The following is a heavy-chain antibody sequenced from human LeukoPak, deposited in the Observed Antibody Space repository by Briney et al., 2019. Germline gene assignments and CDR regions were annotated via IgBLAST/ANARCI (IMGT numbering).Heavy chain of an antibody. D-gene: IGHD3-3*01. CDR1: GFTFSSYS. J-gene: IGHJ4*02. Sequence: GGTLRLSCAASGFTFSSYSVNWVRQAPGKGLEWVSSISSSSSYIYYADSVKGRFTISRDNAKNSLYLEMNSLRADDTAVYYCARSARLMKGVVEVTALDDWGQGTLVTVSS. V-gene: IGHV3-21*01. CDR2: ISSSSSYI. CDR3: ARSARLMKGVVEVTALDD.